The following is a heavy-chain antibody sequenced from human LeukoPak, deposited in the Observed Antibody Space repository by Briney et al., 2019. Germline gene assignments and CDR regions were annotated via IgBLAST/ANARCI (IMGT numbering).Heavy chain of an antibody. CDR3: AGNSMVRGVPNWFDP. Sequence: PGGSLRLSCAASGFTFSSYAMSWVRQAPGKGLEWVSAISGSGGSTYYADSVKGRFTISRDNSKNTLYLQMNSLRAEDTAAYYCAGNSMVRGVPNWFDPWGQGTLVTVSS. D-gene: IGHD3-10*01. CDR1: GFTFSSYA. V-gene: IGHV3-23*01. CDR2: ISGSGGST. J-gene: IGHJ5*02.